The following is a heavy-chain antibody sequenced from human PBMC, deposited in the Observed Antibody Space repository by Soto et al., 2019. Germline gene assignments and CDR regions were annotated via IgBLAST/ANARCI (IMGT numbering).Heavy chain of an antibody. CDR3: ARNPKGYSDAFDI. CDR1: GYTFTSYA. D-gene: IGHD3-22*01. J-gene: IGHJ3*02. Sequence: APVKVSCKASGYTFTSYAMHWVRQAPGQRLEWMGWINAGNGNTKYSQKFQGRVTITRDTSASTAYMELSSLRSEDTAVYYCARNPKGYSDAFDIWGQGTMVTVSS. CDR2: INAGNGNT. V-gene: IGHV1-3*01.